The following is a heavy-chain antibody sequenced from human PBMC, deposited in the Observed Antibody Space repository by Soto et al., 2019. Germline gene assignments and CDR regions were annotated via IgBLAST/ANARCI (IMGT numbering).Heavy chain of an antibody. CDR2: IYYSGST. CDR3: ARDEGYYDSSGYWV. D-gene: IGHD3-22*01. V-gene: IGHV4-31*03. CDR1: YGYISSGGDY. Sequence: SHRYSVSYGYISSGGDYWSWILQHPGKGLEWIGYIYYSGSTYYNPSLKSRVTISADTSKNQFSLKLSSVTAADTAVYYCARDEGYYDSSGYWVWGQGTLVPGSS. J-gene: IGHJ4*02.